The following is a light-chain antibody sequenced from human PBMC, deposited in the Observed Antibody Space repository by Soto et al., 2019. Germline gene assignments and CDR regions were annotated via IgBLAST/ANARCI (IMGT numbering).Light chain of an antibody. CDR3: QQYNNWPPIT. CDR2: GAS. V-gene: IGKV3-15*01. J-gene: IGKJ5*01. CDR1: QSVSSN. Sequence: EIVMTQSPATLSVSPGERATLSCRASQSVSSNLAWYQQKPCQAPRLLIYGASTRATGIPARFSGSWSGTEFTLTISSLQSEDFAVHYCQQYNNWPPITFGQGTRLEIK.